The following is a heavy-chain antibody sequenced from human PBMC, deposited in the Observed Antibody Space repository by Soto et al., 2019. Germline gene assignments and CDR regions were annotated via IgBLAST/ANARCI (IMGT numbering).Heavy chain of an antibody. CDR3: AHRCWNTRAFDI. CDR1: GFSLSTSGVG. Sequence: QITLKESGPTLVKPTQTLTLTCTFSGFSLSTSGVGVGWIRQPPGKALEWLALIYWDDDKRYSPSLKSRLTITKDTSKNQVVLTMTNMDPVDTGTYYCAHRCWNTRAFDIWGQGTMVTVSS. CDR2: IYWDDDK. D-gene: IGHD1-1*01. V-gene: IGHV2-5*02. J-gene: IGHJ3*02.